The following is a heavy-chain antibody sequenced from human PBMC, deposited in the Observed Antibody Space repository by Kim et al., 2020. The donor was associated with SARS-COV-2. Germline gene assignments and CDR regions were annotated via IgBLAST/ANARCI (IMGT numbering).Heavy chain of an antibody. Sequence: FQGRVTITRDTSATTAYMELSSLRSEDTAVYYCARDLLRIAVAGTSLPDYWGQGTLVTVSS. V-gene: IGHV1-3*01. J-gene: IGHJ4*02. CDR3: ARDLLRIAVAGTSLPDY. D-gene: IGHD6-19*01.